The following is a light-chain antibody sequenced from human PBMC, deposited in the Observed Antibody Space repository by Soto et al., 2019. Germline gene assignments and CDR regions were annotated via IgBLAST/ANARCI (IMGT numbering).Light chain of an antibody. J-gene: IGKJ1*01. CDR1: QSVSSD. Sequence: EIVMTQSPATLSVSPGERATLSCRASQSVSSDLAWYQQKGGQAPRLLIYGASTRATGIPARFSGSGSGTEFTLTISRLQSEDFAIYYCQQYHNWWTFGQGTKVEL. V-gene: IGKV3-15*01. CDR2: GAS. CDR3: QQYHNWWT.